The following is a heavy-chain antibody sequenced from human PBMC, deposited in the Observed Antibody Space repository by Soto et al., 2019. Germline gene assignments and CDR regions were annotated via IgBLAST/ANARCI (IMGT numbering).Heavy chain of an antibody. Sequence: GGSLRLSCAASGFSLGSSGMSWVRQAPGKGLEWVSSISGSGGSAYYADSVKGRFTISRDNSKNTLYLQMNSLSAEDTAIYYCAKDAIMVSSSFNYSGFWGQGALVTVSS. D-gene: IGHD6-13*01. CDR1: GFSLGSSG. CDR3: AKDAIMVSSSFNYSGF. V-gene: IGHV3-23*01. J-gene: IGHJ4*02. CDR2: ISGSGGSA.